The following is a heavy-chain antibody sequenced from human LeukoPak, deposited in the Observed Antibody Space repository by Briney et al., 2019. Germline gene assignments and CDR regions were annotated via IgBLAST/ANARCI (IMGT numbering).Heavy chain of an antibody. J-gene: IGHJ4*02. CDR3: ARQGQQLIIPYYFDY. CDR1: GLTFNTYS. V-gene: IGHV3-48*01. CDR2: ISRSSSVI. D-gene: IGHD6-13*01. Sequence: PGGSLRLSCAASGLTFNTYSMNWVRQAPGKGLEWVAYISRSSSVIYYADSVKGRFTISRDNAKNSLFLQMNSLRAEDTAVYYCARQGQQLIIPYYFDYWGQGTLVTVSS.